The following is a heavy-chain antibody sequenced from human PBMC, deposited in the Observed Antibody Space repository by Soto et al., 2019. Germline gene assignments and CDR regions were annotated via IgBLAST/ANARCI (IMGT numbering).Heavy chain of an antibody. Sequence: SVKVSCKASGGTFSSYAISWVRQAPGQGLEWMGGIIPIFGTANYAQKFQGRVTITADESTSTAYMELSSLRSEDTAVYYCARHGPRIAAAAHYWGQGTLVTVSS. CDR2: IIPIFGTA. CDR3: ARHGPRIAAAAHY. V-gene: IGHV1-69*13. D-gene: IGHD6-13*01. CDR1: GGTFSSYA. J-gene: IGHJ4*02.